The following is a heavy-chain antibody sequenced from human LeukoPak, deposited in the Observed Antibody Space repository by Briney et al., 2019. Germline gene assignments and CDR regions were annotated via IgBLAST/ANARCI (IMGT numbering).Heavy chain of an antibody. CDR2: ISPSGTT. CDR1: GGYTGNHY. CDR3: ARDFYASGFYFWFDP. J-gene: IGHJ5*02. V-gene: IGHV4-4*07. D-gene: IGHD2/OR15-2a*01. Sequence: SETLSLTCTVSGGYTGNHYWSWIRQPAGKGLEWIGRISPSGTTHYNPSLGSRVTMSVDTSKNYFSLRLSSVTAADTAVYYCARDFYASGFYFWFDPWGQGMLVTVSS.